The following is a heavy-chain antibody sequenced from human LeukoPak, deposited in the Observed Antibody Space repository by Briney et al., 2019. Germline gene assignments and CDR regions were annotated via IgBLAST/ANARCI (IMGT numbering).Heavy chain of an antibody. D-gene: IGHD3-16*01. Sequence: PSETLSLTCTVSGGPISSNYWSWIPQPPGKGLEWIGCIYYSGSTNYNPSLKSRVSISVDRPKNQFSLKLSSVTAADTAVYYCARGTPGGSYWGQGALVTVSS. CDR2: IYYSGST. CDR3: ARGTPGGSY. V-gene: IGHV4-59*01. CDR1: GGPISSNY. J-gene: IGHJ4*02.